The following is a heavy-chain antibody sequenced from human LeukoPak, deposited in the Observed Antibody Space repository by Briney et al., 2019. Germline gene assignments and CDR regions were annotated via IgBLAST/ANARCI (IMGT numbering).Heavy chain of an antibody. CDR2: ISSSSSYI. CDR1: GFTFSSYS. J-gene: IGHJ1*01. Sequence: GGSLRLSCAASGFTFSSYSMNWVRQAPGKGLEWVSSISSSSSYIYYADSVKGRFTISRDNAKNSLYLQMNSLRAEDTAVYYCARDTHYYDSSGWLGGYFQHWGRGTLVTVSS. D-gene: IGHD3-22*01. V-gene: IGHV3-21*01. CDR3: ARDTHYYDSSGWLGGYFQH.